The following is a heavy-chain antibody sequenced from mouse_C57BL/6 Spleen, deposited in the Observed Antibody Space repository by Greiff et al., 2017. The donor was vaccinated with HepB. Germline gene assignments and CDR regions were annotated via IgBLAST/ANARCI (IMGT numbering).Heavy chain of an antibody. J-gene: IGHJ3*01. CDR1: GYTFTSYW. Sequence: QVHVKQPGAELVKPGASVKMSCKASGYTFTSYWITWVKQRPGQGLEWIGDIYPGSGSTNYNEKFKSKATLTVDTSSSTAYMQLSSLTSEDSAVYYCARGALAWFAYWGQGTLVTVSA. CDR2: IYPGSGST. CDR3: ARGALAWFAY. V-gene: IGHV1-55*01.